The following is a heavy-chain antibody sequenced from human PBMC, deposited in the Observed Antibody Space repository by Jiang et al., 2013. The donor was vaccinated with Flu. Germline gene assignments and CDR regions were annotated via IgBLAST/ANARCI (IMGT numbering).Heavy chain of an antibody. D-gene: IGHD2-15*01. CDR3: ARVVVARRWFDP. J-gene: IGHJ5*02. Sequence: NHSGSTNYNPSLKSRVTISVDTSKNQFSLKLSSVTAADTAVYYCARVVVARRWFDPWGQGTLVTVSS. V-gene: IGHV4-34*01. CDR2: NHSGST.